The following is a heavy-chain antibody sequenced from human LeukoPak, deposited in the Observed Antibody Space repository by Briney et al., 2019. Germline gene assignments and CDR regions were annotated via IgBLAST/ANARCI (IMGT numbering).Heavy chain of an antibody. CDR2: ISSSSSTI. J-gene: IGHJ3*02. V-gene: IGHV3-48*01. CDR3: ARDGVYGDYMSLDI. CDR1: GFTFSSYS. D-gene: IGHD4-17*01. Sequence: PGGSLRLSCAASGFTFSSYSMNWVRQAPGKGLEWVSYISSSSSTIYYADSVKGRFTISRDNAKNSLYLQMNSLRAEDTAVYYCARDGVYGDYMSLDIWGQGTMVTVSS.